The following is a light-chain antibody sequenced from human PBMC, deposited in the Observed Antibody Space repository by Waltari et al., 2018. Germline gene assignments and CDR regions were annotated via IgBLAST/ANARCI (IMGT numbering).Light chain of an antibody. Sequence: QSALTQPASVSGSPGQSITISCTGTSSAVGGYNYVSWYQQHPGKAPKLMIYDVSNRPSGVSNRFSGSKSGNTASLTISGLQAEDEADYYCSSYTSSNHYVFGTGTKVTVL. CDR2: DVS. CDR3: SSYTSSNHYV. J-gene: IGLJ1*01. CDR1: SSAVGGYNY. V-gene: IGLV2-14*01.